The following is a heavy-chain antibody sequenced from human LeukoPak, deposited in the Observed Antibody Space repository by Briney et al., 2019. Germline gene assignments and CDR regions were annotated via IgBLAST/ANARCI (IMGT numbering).Heavy chain of an antibody. Sequence: GESLKISCKGSGYSFTSYWIGWVRQMPGKGLEWVGIIYPDDSDTRYSPSFQGQVTISADNSISTAYLQWSSLKASDTAMYYCARQTVLFSNYFDYWGQGTLVTVSS. V-gene: IGHV5-51*01. J-gene: IGHJ4*02. CDR3: ARQTVLFSNYFDY. CDR2: IYPDDSDT. D-gene: IGHD6-6*01. CDR1: GYSFTSYW.